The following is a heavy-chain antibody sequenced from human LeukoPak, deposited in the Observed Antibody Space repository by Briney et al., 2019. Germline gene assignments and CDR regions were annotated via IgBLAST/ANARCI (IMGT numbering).Heavy chain of an antibody. D-gene: IGHD3-3*01. V-gene: IGHV4-30-2*01. Sequence: SETLSLTCTVSGGSIGSGAYYWSWIRQPPGKGLEWIGYVYHSGHTYYNPSLKSRVTISVDRSKNQFSLKLNSVTAADTAVYYCARDWSGLISEYYFDYWGQGTLVTVSS. CDR1: GGSIGSGAYY. J-gene: IGHJ4*02. CDR3: ARDWSGLISEYYFDY. CDR2: VYHSGHT.